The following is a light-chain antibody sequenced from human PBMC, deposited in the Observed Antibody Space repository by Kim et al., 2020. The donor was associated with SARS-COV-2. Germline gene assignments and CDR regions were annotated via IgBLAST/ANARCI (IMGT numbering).Light chain of an antibody. Sequence: ATVGDRVTVTCRASQGIGGRLAWDQQKPEKAPNLLIYAASTLQRGVPSRFSGSGSGTDFALTISSLQPEDFAIYYCQQLISYPITFGQGTRLEIK. V-gene: IGKV1-9*01. CDR1: QGIGGR. CDR2: AAS. J-gene: IGKJ5*01. CDR3: QQLISYPIT.